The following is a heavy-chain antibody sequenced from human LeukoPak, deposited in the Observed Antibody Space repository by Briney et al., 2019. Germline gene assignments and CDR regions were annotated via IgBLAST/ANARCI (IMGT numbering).Heavy chain of an antibody. V-gene: IGHV1-2*02. J-gene: IGHJ5*02. CDR1: GYTFTGFF. CDR3: ARAAVAAGGPNWFDP. CDR2: INPDNGDT. D-gene: IGHD6-13*01. Sequence: SVKVSCKASGYTFTGFFLHWVRQAPRQGFQYMGWINPDNGDTNYAQKFQARVTMTRDTSISTVYMELSRLTSDDTAVYYCARAAVAAGGPNWFDPWGQGTLVTVSS.